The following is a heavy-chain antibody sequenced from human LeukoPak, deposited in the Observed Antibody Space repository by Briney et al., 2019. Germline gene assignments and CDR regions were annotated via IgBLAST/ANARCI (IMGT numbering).Heavy chain of an antibody. CDR3: ARDSSGYYYGTAFDI. J-gene: IGHJ3*02. V-gene: IGHV4-59*01. D-gene: IGHD3-22*01. CDR1: GGSISSYY. CDR2: IYYSGST. Sequence: KPSETLSLTCTVSGGSISSYYWSWIRQPPGKGLEWIGYIYYSGSTNYNPSLKSRVTISVDTSKNQFSLKLSSVTAADTAVYYCARDSSGYYYGTAFDIWGQGTMVTVSS.